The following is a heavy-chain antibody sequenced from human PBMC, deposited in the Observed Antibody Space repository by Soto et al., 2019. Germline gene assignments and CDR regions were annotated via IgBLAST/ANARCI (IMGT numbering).Heavy chain of an antibody. Sequence: QVQLVQSGAEVKKPGSSVKVSCKASGGTFSSYAINWVRQAPGQGLEWMGGIIPIFGTAKYAQKLQGRVTITADTSTSTAYMELSSLRSEDTALYYCARGWETVGATTPFAYWGQGTLVTVSS. D-gene: IGHD1-26*01. CDR3: ARGWETVGATTPFAY. V-gene: IGHV1-69*06. J-gene: IGHJ4*02. CDR1: GGTFSSYA. CDR2: IIPIFGTA.